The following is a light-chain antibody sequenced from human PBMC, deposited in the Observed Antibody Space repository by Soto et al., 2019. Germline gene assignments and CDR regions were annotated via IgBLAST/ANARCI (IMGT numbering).Light chain of an antibody. J-gene: IGLJ1*01. CDR3: AAWDDSLTGPV. Sequence: QSVLSQPPSASGTPGQTVIISCSGSRSDIGSNFVNWSQHLPGTAPKLLIYNSNQRPSGVPDRFSGSKSGTSASLAISGLQSEDEADYYCAAWDDSLTGPVFGTGTKVTVL. CDR1: RSDIGSNF. V-gene: IGLV1-44*01. CDR2: NSN.